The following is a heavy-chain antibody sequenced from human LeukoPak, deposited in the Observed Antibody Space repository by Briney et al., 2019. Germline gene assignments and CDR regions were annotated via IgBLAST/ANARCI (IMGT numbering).Heavy chain of an antibody. CDR1: GGSISSGGYY. V-gene: IGHV4-30-2*01. CDR2: IFHSGNT. Sequence: PSETLSLTCTASGGSISSGGYYWIWIRQPPGKGLEWIGYIFHSGNTYYNPSLKSRVTISVDTSKNQFSLKLSSVTAADTAVYYCARQGYGRYLYGSGSYDYWGQGTLVTVSS. J-gene: IGHJ4*02. D-gene: IGHD3-10*01. CDR3: ARQGYGRYLYGSGSYDY.